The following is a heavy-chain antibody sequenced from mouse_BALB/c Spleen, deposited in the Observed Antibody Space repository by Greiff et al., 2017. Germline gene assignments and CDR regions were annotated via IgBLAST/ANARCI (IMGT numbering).Heavy chain of an antibody. D-gene: IGHD2-4*01. CDR3: ARGGDYDGVFAY. J-gene: IGHJ3*01. CDR2: IYPGDGDT. V-gene: IGHV1-87*01. Sequence: QVQLQQSGAELARPGASVKLSCKASGYTFTSYWMQWVKQRPGQGLEWIGAIYPGDGDTRYTQKFKGKATLTADKSSSTAYMQLSSLASEDSAVYYCARGGDYDGVFAYWGQGTLVTVSA. CDR1: GYTFTSYW.